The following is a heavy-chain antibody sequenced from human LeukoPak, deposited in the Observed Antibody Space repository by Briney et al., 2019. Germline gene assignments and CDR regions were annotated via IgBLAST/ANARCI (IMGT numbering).Heavy chain of an antibody. Sequence: GGSLRLSCAASGFTFSTYAMTWVRQAPGKGLEWLSVISGSGGSTYYADSVKGRFTISRDNSKNTLYLQMNSLRAEDTAVYYCAKVRYYYGSGRLLYYFDYWGQGTLVTVSS. V-gene: IGHV3-23*01. CDR3: AKVRYYYGSGRLLYYFDY. CDR1: GFTFSTYA. D-gene: IGHD3-10*01. CDR2: ISGSGGST. J-gene: IGHJ4*02.